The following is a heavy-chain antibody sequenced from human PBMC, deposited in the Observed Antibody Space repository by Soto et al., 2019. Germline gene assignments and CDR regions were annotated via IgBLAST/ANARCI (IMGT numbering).Heavy chain of an antibody. CDR2: VSGDGKST. D-gene: IGHD3-22*01. CDR1: GFNFSKFA. J-gene: IGHJ5*01. CDR3: CKTTSFYFDNGALLFS. V-gene: IGHV3-23*01. Sequence: GGSLSLSCAASGFNFSKFAMTWVRRAAGEGLEWLDAVSGDGKSTYYAGSANGRFPISRDNSRNTVCLLLASLRVDDSALYYCCKTTSFYFDNGALLFSWGHGTLVTVSS.